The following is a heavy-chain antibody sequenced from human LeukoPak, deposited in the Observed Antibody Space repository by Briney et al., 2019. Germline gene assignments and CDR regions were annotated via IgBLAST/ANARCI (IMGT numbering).Heavy chain of an antibody. J-gene: IGHJ4*02. CDR2: ISHSGST. Sequence: SETLSLTCAVYGGSFSGYYWSWIRQPPGEGLEWIGEISHSGSTNYNPSLKSRVTISVDTSKNQFSLKLSSVTAADTAVYYCARRRTYYYDSSGYYVTFFDYWGQGTLVTVSS. CDR1: GGSFSGYY. D-gene: IGHD3-22*01. V-gene: IGHV4-34*01. CDR3: ARRRTYYYDSSGYYVTFFDY.